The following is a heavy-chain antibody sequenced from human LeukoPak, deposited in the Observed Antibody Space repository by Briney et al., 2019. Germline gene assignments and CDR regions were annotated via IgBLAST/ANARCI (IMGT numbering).Heavy chain of an antibody. CDR3: ARVPVRGVAHYYYYMDV. D-gene: IGHD3-10*01. J-gene: IGHJ6*03. Sequence: SETLSLTCTVSGDSISSYYWSWIRQPPGKGLEWIGYIYYSGSTNYNPSLKSRVTISVDTSKNQFSLKLRSVTAADTAMYYCARVPVRGVAHYYYYMDVWGKGTTVTASS. CDR2: IYYSGST. V-gene: IGHV4-59*01. CDR1: GDSISSYY.